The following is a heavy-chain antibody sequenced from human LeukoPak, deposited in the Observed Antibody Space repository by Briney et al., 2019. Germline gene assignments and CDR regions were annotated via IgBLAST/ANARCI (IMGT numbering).Heavy chain of an antibody. CDR2: IIPIFDTA. CDR3: ARARNGGYGDYGGDY. Sequence: GASVKVSCKASGYTFTSYGISWVRQAPGQGLEWMGGIIPIFDTANYAQKFQGRVTITADESTSTAYMELSSLRSEDTAVYYCARARNGGYGDYGGDYWGQGTLVTVSS. CDR1: GYTFTSYG. V-gene: IGHV1-69*13. D-gene: IGHD4-17*01. J-gene: IGHJ4*02.